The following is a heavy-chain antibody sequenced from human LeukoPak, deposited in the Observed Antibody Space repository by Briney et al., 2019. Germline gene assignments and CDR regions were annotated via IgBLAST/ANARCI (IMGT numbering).Heavy chain of an antibody. CDR1: GFTVSSNY. CDR2: IYSGGST. V-gene: IGHV3-53*01. D-gene: IGHD4-17*01. Sequence: GGSLRLSCAASGFTVSSNYMSRVRQAPGKGLEWVSIIYSGGSTYYADSVKGRFTISRDNSKNTLYLQMNSLRAEDTAVYYCARVYGDSYFDYWGQGTLVTVSS. J-gene: IGHJ4*02. CDR3: ARVYGDSYFDY.